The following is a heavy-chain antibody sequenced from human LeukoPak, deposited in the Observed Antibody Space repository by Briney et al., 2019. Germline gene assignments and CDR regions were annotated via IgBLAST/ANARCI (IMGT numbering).Heavy chain of an antibody. CDR2: ISGSGSNM. V-gene: IGHV3-23*01. D-gene: IGHD2-15*01. CDR3: ARVRPPRYIVVVVAATVGGWFDP. J-gene: IGHJ5*02. Sequence: PGGSLRLSCAASGFTFSSYTMNWFRQAPGKGLEWVSAISGSGSNMYYTVSVKGRFTISRDNSKNTVYLQMNSLRGEDSAVYYCARVRPPRYIVVVVAATVGGWFDPWGQGTLVTVSS. CDR1: GFTFSSYT.